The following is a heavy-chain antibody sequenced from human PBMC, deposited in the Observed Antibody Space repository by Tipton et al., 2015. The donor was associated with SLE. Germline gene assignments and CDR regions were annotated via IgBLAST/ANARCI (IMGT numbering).Heavy chain of an antibody. V-gene: IGHV4-4*07. Sequence: TLSLTCTVSGGSITNYYWGWVRQPAGKGLEWIGRIYGGGNTKYNPSLESRVTLSVDTSKNQFSLKLNSVTAADTAVYYCARAGHDFWSGYSPFDIWGQGTMVTVSS. CDR2: IYGGGNT. CDR3: ARAGHDFWSGYSPFDI. J-gene: IGHJ3*02. CDR1: GGSITNYY. D-gene: IGHD3-3*01.